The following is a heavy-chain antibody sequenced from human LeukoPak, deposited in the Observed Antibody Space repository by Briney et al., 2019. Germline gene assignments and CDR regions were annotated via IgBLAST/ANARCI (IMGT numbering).Heavy chain of an antibody. V-gene: IGHV3-74*03. J-gene: IGHJ5*02. Sequence: PGGSLRLSCAASGFTFSRYWMHWVRQAPGKGLVWVSRINSDGSATTYADLVKGRFTISRDNAKNTLYLQMNSLRVDDTAMYYCERDYGAWGQGTLVTVSP. D-gene: IGHD4/OR15-4a*01. CDR2: INSDGSAT. CDR1: GFTFSRYW. CDR3: ERDYGA.